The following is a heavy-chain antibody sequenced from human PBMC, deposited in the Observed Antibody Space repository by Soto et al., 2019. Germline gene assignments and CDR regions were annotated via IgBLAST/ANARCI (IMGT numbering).Heavy chain of an antibody. CDR1: GFEFSAYW. CDR2: IKKDGREK. D-gene: IGHD5-12*01. CDR3: ARGRYNSGDYPNFFDY. J-gene: IGHJ4*02. V-gene: IGHV3-7*01. Sequence: EVQLMESGGGLVQPGGSLRVSCAASGFEFSAYWMTWVRQAPGKGLEWVANIKKDGREKYYGDSVRGRFSVFRDNAQSAVFLQMNSLKGEDTAVYYCARGRYNSGDYPNFFDYWGQGTLVTVSS.